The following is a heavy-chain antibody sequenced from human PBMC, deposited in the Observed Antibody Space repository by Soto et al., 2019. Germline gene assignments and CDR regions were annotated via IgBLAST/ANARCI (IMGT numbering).Heavy chain of an antibody. CDR3: ARNGAMDV. D-gene: IGHD1-1*01. J-gene: IGHJ6*02. CDR1: GFIFSSYA. Sequence: QVQLVESGGGVVQPGRSLRLSCAASGFIFSSYAMHWVRQAPGKGLEWVAVISYDGSNKYYADSVKGRFTISRDNSKNTLYLQMNSLRAEDTAVYYCARNGAMDVWGQGTTVTVSS. CDR2: ISYDGSNK. V-gene: IGHV3-30-3*01.